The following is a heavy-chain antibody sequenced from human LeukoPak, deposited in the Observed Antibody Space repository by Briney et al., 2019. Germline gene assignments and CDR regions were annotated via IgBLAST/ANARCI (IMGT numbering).Heavy chain of an antibody. D-gene: IGHD3-22*01. Sequence: GGSLRLSCTVSGFTFSSYSMNWVRQAPGKGLEWDSSISSSSSYIYYADSVKGRFTISRDNAKNSLYLQMNSLRAEDTAVYYCARETRTYYYDSSGYLDYWGQGTLVTVSS. CDR2: ISSSSSYI. J-gene: IGHJ4*02. V-gene: IGHV3-21*01. CDR3: ARETRTYYYDSSGYLDY. CDR1: GFTFSSYS.